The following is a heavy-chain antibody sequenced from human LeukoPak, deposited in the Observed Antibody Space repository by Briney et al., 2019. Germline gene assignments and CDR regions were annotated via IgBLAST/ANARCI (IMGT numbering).Heavy chain of an antibody. CDR2: INPNSGGT. CDR1: GYTFTGYY. J-gene: IGHJ6*02. Sequence: ASVKVSCKASGYTFTGYYMHWVRQAPGQGLEWMGWINPNSGGTNYAQKFQGWVTMTRDTSISTAYMEPSRLRSDDTAVYYCARGSTFGGVIVSSYGMDVWGQGTTVTVSS. CDR3: ARGSTFGGVIVSSYGMDV. D-gene: IGHD3-16*02. V-gene: IGHV1-2*04.